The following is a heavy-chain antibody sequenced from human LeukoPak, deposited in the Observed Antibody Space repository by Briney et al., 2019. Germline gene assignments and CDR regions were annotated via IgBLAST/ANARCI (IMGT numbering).Heavy chain of an antibody. D-gene: IGHD4-17*01. CDR2: INGDGSFT. Sequence: PGGSLRLSCEASGFTFSRYWMHWVRQAPGEGLVWVSRINGDGSFTNYADSVKGRFTISRDNAKNALYLQMNSLRDEDTAVYYCSRDSIEDNYGDYVGDRWGQGTLVTVSS. V-gene: IGHV3-74*01. CDR3: SRDSIEDNYGDYVGDR. CDR1: GFTFSRYW. J-gene: IGHJ5*02.